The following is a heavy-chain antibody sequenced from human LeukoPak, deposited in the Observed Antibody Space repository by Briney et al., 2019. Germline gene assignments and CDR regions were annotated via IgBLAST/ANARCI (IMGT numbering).Heavy chain of an antibody. Sequence: ASVKVSCKASGYTFTSYGISWVRQAPGQGLEWMGWISAYNGYTNYAQKLQGRVTMTTDTSTSTAYMELRSLRSDDTAVYYCAREGGISSPSLNGDGYYYYYYMDVWGKGTTVTVSS. CDR2: ISAYNGYT. CDR3: AREGGISSPSLNGDGYYYYYYMDV. D-gene: IGHD2-2*01. V-gene: IGHV1-18*01. J-gene: IGHJ6*03. CDR1: GYTFTSYG.